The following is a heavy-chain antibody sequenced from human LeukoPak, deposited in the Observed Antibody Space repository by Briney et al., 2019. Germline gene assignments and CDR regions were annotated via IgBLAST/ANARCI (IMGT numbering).Heavy chain of an antibody. CDR2: ISSTSSAI. CDR3: ARERGSSGYYYPYFDY. CDR1: GFTFSSYS. V-gene: IGHV3-48*01. D-gene: IGHD3-22*01. J-gene: IGHJ4*02. Sequence: TGGSLRLSCAASGFTFSSYSMNWVRQAPGKVLEWVSYISSTSSAIYYAESVKGRFTISRDNAKNSLYLQMNSLRAEDTAVYYCARERGSSGYYYPYFDYWGQGTLVTVSS.